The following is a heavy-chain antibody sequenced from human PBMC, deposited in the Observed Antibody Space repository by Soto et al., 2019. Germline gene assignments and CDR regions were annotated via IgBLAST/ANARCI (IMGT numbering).Heavy chain of an antibody. D-gene: IGHD2-15*01. CDR1: GFTFSSYA. Sequence: PGGSLRLSCASSGFTFSSYAMSWVRQAPGKGLEWVSAISVSGGSTYYADSVKGRSTISRDNSKNTLYLQMNSLRAEDTAVYYCAKGSEAWGYNWFDPWGQGTLVTASS. J-gene: IGHJ5*02. CDR3: AKGSEAWGYNWFDP. V-gene: IGHV3-23*01. CDR2: ISVSGGST.